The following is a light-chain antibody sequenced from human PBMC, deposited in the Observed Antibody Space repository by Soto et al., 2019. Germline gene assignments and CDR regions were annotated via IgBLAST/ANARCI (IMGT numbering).Light chain of an antibody. CDR1: QSVTSSY. Sequence: EIVLTQSPGTLSLSPGERATLSCRASQSVTSSYLAWYQQKPGQAPRPLIYGASSRATGIPDRFSGSGSGTDFTLTISRLEPEDFAVYYCQQCGTSPLTFGGGTKVEIK. CDR3: QQCGTSPLT. V-gene: IGKV3-20*01. CDR2: GAS. J-gene: IGKJ4*01.